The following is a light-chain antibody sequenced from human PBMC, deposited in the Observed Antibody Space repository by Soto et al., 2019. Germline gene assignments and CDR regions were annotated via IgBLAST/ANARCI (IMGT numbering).Light chain of an antibody. J-gene: IGKJ4*01. CDR2: GAS. CDR1: QSISDT. Sequence: EMVLTQSPGTLSLSPGDRATLSCRASQSISDTLAWYQQKPGQAPRLLIYGASTRATGIPVRFSGSGSGTEFTLTISSLQSEDFAVYYCQHYNNWIASFGGGTKVDIK. V-gene: IGKV3-15*01. CDR3: QHYNNWIAS.